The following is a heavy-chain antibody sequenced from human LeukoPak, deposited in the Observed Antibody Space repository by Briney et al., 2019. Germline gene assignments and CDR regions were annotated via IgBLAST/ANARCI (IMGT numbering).Heavy chain of an antibody. J-gene: IGHJ4*02. CDR1: GFTFSSYW. CDR3: ARDLGLAAAGLGYFAY. CDR2: IKQDGSEK. D-gene: IGHD6-13*01. Sequence: GGSLRLSCAASGFTFSSYWMSWVRQAPGKGLEWVANIKQDGSEKYYVDSVKGRFTISRDNAKNSLYLQMNSLRAEDTAVYYCARDLGLAAAGLGYFAYWGQGTLVTVSS. V-gene: IGHV3-7*01.